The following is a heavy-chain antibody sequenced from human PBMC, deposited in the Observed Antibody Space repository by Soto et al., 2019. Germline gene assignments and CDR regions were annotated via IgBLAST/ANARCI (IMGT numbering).Heavy chain of an antibody. CDR3: ARNSYGDYYFDG. Sequence: ASVKVSCKASGYTFTGYYMHWGRQAPGQGLERTGWTNPNSGDTNYAQKLQGRVTMTRDMSTSIAYMELGSLRSDDTAVYYCARNSYGDYYFDGWGQGTLVTVSS. CDR2: TNPNSGDT. CDR1: GYTFTGYY. J-gene: IGHJ4*02. V-gene: IGHV1-2*02. D-gene: IGHD4-17*01.